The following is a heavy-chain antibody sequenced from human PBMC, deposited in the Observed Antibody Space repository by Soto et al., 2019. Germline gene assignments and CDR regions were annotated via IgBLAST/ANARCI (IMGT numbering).Heavy chain of an antibody. CDR1: GGSFSGYY. CDR3: ARLASGWQYYYFDF. CDR2: INHSGST. D-gene: IGHD6-19*01. J-gene: IGHJ2*01. Sequence: PSETLSLTCAVYGGSFSGYYWSWLRQPPGKGPEWIGEINHSGSTNYNPSLTRRATLSVDTSKNQVSLKLTSVTAADTAVYYCARLASGWQYYYFDFWGRGTPVTVSS. V-gene: IGHV4-34*01.